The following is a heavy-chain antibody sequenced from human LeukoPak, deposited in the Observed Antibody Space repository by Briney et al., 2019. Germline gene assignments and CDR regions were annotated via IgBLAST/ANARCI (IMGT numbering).Heavy chain of an antibody. CDR3: AKDIRPQQLVDEYYFDY. Sequence: GGSLRLSCAASGFTFDDYAMHWVRQAPGXXXXWVSGISWNSGSIGYADSVKGRFTISRDNAKNSLYLQMNSLRAEDTALYYCAKDIRPQQLVDEYYFDYWGQGTLVTVSS. CDR1: GFTFDDYA. V-gene: IGHV3-9*01. J-gene: IGHJ4*02. CDR2: ISWNSGSI. D-gene: IGHD6-13*01.